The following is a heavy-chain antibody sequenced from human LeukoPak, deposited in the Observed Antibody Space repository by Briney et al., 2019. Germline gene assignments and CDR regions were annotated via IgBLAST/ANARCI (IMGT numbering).Heavy chain of an antibody. CDR3: TTDNGDYFDSSGYFYYFDY. CDR2: IKSKIDGGTT. V-gene: IGHV3-15*01. D-gene: IGHD3-22*01. Sequence: PGGSLRLSCAASGFTFSNAWMSWVRQAPGKGLEWVGRIKSKIDGGTTDYAAPVKGRFTISRDDSKNTLYLQMNSLKTEDTAVYYCTTDNGDYFDSSGYFYYFDYWGQGMLVTVSS. CDR1: GFTFSNAW. J-gene: IGHJ4*02.